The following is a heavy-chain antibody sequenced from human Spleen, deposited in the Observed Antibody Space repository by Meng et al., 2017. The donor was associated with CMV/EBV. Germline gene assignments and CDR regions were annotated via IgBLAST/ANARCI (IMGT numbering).Heavy chain of an antibody. CDR3: ARHGGIVVVPAAIGGGWFDP. J-gene: IGHJ5*02. Sequence: SETLSLTCTVSSGSISSSSYYWGWIRQPPGKGLEWIGSIYYSGSTYYNPSLKSRVTISVDTSKNQFSLKLSSVTAADTAVYYCARHGGIVVVPAAIGGGWFDPWGQGTLVTVSS. V-gene: IGHV4-39*01. D-gene: IGHD2-2*02. CDR1: SGSISSSSYY. CDR2: IYYSGST.